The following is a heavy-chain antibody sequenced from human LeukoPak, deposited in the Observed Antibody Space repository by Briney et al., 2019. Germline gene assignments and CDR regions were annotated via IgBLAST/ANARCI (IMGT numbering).Heavy chain of an antibody. CDR1: GYTFTNFA. D-gene: IGHD5-18*01. V-gene: IGHV7-4-1*02. CDR3: AREGAEYSFGLPFFDS. Sequence: ASVKVSCKASGYTFTNFAIYWLRQAPGQGLEWMGWINTNTGNPTYAQGFTGRFVFSLDTSVSAAYLQISCLEAEDTAVYCCAREGAEYSFGLPFFDSWGQGTLVTVSS. J-gene: IGHJ4*02. CDR2: INTNTGNP.